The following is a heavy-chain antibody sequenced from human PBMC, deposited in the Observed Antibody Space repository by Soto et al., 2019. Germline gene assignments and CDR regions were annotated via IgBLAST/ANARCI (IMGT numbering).Heavy chain of an antibody. CDR1: GFTFSSYG. J-gene: IGHJ4*02. CDR2: IWFDGSNE. V-gene: IGHV3-33*06. D-gene: IGHD6-19*01. CDR3: AKMGIAVAGTWAAEDF. Sequence: QVQLVESGGGVVQPGRSLRLSCAASGFTFSSYGMHWVRQAPGKGLEWVAVIWFDGSNEYYADSVKGRFTISRDNSKNTLYLQMNSLRAEDTAVYYCAKMGIAVAGTWAAEDFWGQGTLVTVSS.